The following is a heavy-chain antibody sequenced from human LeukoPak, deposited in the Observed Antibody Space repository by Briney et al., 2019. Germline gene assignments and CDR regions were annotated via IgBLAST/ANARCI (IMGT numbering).Heavy chain of an antibody. CDR3: TTDQNYYYDSSGYTHFDY. CDR2: IKSKTDGGTT. J-gene: IGHJ4*02. CDR1: GFTFSNAW. V-gene: IGHV3-15*01. D-gene: IGHD3-22*01. Sequence: GGSLRLSCAASGFTFSNAWMSWVRQAPGKGLEWVGRIKSKTDGGTTDYAAPVKGRFTISRDVSKNTLCLQMNSLKTGDTAVYHCTTDQNYYYDSSGYTHFDYWGQGTLVTVSS.